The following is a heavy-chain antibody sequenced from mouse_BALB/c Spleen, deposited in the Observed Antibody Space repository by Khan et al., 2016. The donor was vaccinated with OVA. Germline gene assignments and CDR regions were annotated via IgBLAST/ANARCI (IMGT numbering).Heavy chain of an antibody. Sequence: EVQLQESGPGLVKPSQSLSLTCTVTGYSITRDYAWNWIRQFPGNKLEWMGYISNSGSTSYNPSLKSRISITRDTSKNQFFLQLNSVTTDDTATYYCASELGRYYAMDYWGQGTSVTVSS. CDR2: ISNSGST. V-gene: IGHV3-2*02. CDR1: GYSITRDYA. J-gene: IGHJ4*01. CDR3: ASELGRYYAMDY. D-gene: IGHD4-1*01.